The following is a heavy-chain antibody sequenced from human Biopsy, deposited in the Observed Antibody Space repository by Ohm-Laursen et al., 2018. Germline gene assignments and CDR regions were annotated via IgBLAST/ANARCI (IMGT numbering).Heavy chain of an antibody. V-gene: IGHV3-9*01. CDR3: AKDVRVKVQLDGMDV. CDR1: GFTFDDYA. Sequence: SLRLSCAASGFTFDDYAMHWVRQAPGKGLEWVSGISWHSGNRGYADSVKGRFTISRDNAKKLLYLQMNSLRAEDTALYYCAKDVRVKVQLDGMDVWGQGTTVTVSS. D-gene: IGHD1-1*01. CDR2: ISWHSGNR. J-gene: IGHJ6*02.